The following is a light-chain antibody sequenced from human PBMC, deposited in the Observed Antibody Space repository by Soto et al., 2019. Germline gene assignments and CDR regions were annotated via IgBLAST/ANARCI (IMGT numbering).Light chain of an antibody. V-gene: IGLV1-40*01. CDR1: SSNIGSNT. CDR3: QSYDSSLSGLGV. J-gene: IGLJ3*02. Sequence: QSVLTQPPSASGTPGQRVTISCSGSSSNIGSNTVNWYQQLPGTAPKLLIYGNSNRPSGVPDRFSGSKSGTSASLAITGLQAEDEADYYCQSYDSSLSGLGVFGGGTKVTVL. CDR2: GNS.